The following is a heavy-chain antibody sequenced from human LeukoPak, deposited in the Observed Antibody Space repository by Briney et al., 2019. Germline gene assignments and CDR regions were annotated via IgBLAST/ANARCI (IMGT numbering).Heavy chain of an antibody. V-gene: IGHV3-69-1*01. J-gene: IGHJ4*02. CDR1: GFTVSSNY. Sequence: GGSLRLSCAASGFTVSSNYMSWVRQAPGKGLEWVSSISSSSYIYYADSVKGRFTISRDNAKNSLYLQMNSLRAEDTAVYYCARDGAYYYDSSGYYFDYWGQGTLVTVSS. D-gene: IGHD3-22*01. CDR2: ISSSSYI. CDR3: ARDGAYYYDSSGYYFDY.